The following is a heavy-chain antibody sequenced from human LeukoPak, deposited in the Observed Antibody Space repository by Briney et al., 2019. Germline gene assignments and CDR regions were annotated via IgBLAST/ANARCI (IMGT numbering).Heavy chain of an antibody. CDR1: GFTFSSYA. V-gene: IGHV3-23*01. CDR3: AKDRWVVPAAYDY. CDR2: ISGSGGST. D-gene: IGHD2-2*01. J-gene: IGHJ4*02. Sequence: GGSLRLSCAASGFTFSSYAMSWVRQAPGKGLEWVSAISGSGGSTYYADSVKGRFTISRDNSKNTLYLQMYSLRAEDTAVYYCAKDRWVVPAAYDYWGQGTLVTVSS.